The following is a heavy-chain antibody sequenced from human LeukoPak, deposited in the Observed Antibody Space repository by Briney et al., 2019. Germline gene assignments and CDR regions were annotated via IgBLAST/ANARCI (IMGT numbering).Heavy chain of an antibody. J-gene: IGHJ1*01. Sequence: GGSLRLSCAASGFTFSSYAMSWVRQAPGKGLEWVSTISVSGGSTYYADSVKGRFTISRDNSKVTLYLQMNSLRAEDTAVYYCAKEGPKVVNGIAEYFHHWGQGTLVTVSS. CDR3: AKEGPKVVNGIAEYFHH. V-gene: IGHV3-23*01. CDR2: ISVSGGST. CDR1: GFTFSSYA. D-gene: IGHD4-23*01.